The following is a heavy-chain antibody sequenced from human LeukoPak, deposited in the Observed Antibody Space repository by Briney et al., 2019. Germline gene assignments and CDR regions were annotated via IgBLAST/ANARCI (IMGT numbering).Heavy chain of an antibody. CDR3: ARQRYCSSTSCYRRWFDP. CDR2: IYYSGST. Sequence: SETLSLTCTVSGGSISSSSYYWGWIRQPPGKGLEWIGSIYYSGSTYYNPSLKSRVTISVDTSKNQFPLKLSSVTAADTAVYYCARQRYCSSTSCYRRWFDPWGQGTLVTVSS. V-gene: IGHV4-39*01. D-gene: IGHD2-2*02. J-gene: IGHJ5*02. CDR1: GGSISSSSYY.